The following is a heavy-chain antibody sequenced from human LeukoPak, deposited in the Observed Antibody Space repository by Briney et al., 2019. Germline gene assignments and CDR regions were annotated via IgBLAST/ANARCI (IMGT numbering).Heavy chain of an antibody. D-gene: IGHD3-10*01. V-gene: IGHV1-2*02. CDR1: GYTFTGYY. CDR3: AKDSGEVPDY. CDR2: INPNSGGT. J-gene: IGHJ4*02. Sequence: ASVKVSCKASGYTFTGYYMHWVRQAPGQGLEWMGWINPNSGGTNYAQNFQGRVTMTRDTSISTAYMELDRLRFDDTAVYYCAKDSGEVPDYWGQGTLVTVSS.